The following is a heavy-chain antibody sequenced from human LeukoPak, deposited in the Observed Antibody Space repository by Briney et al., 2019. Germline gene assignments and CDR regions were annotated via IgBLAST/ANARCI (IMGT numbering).Heavy chain of an antibody. CDR3: TVYDILTGFDY. J-gene: IGHJ4*02. D-gene: IGHD3-9*01. Sequence: PGGSLRLSCAASGFTFSNAWMSWVRQAPGKGLEWVGRIKSKTDGGTTDYAAPVKGRLTISRDDSKNTLYLQMNSLKTEDTAVYYCTVYDILTGFDYWGQGTLVTVSS. CDR2: IKSKTDGGTT. V-gene: IGHV3-15*01. CDR1: GFTFSNAW.